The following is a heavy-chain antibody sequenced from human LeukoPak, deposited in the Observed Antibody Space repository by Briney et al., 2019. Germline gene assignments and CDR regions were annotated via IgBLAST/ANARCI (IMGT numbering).Heavy chain of an antibody. CDR1: GGSISSSSYY. Sequence: PSETLSLTCTVSGGSISSSSYYWTWIRQPPGKGLEWIGYIYYSGSTNYNPSLKSRVTISVDTSKNQFSLQLRSVTAADTAVYYCARILAEDIGRGGFDYWGQGTLVTVSS. CDR3: ARILAEDIGRGGFDY. J-gene: IGHJ4*02. D-gene: IGHD2-15*01. V-gene: IGHV4-61*01. CDR2: IYYSGST.